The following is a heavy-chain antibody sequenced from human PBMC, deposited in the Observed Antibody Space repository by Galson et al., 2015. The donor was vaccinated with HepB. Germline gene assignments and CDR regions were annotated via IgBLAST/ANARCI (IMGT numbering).Heavy chain of an antibody. V-gene: IGHV1-69*02. CDR3: ARAGSGSPHFDY. CDR2: IIPNLGIA. CDR1: GGTFSSYT. D-gene: IGHD1-26*01. Sequence: SVKVSCKASGGTFSSYTISWVRQAPGQGLEWMGRIIPNLGIANYAQKFQGGVTITADKSTSTAYMELSSLRSEDTAVYYCARAGSGSPHFDYWGQGTLVTVSS. J-gene: IGHJ4*02.